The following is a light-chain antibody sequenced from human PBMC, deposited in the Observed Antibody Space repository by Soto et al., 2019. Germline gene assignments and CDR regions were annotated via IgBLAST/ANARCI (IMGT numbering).Light chain of an antibody. V-gene: IGLV2-8*01. CDR3: NSYAGSNNVI. CDR2: EVT. CDR1: SSDVGGYNY. Sequence: QSVLTQPSSASGSPGQSVTISCTGTSSDVGGYNYVSWFQQHPGKAPKLIIYEVTKRPSGVPDRFSGSKSGNTASLTVSGLQGEDEADYYCNSYAGSNNVIFGGGTKVTVL. J-gene: IGLJ2*01.